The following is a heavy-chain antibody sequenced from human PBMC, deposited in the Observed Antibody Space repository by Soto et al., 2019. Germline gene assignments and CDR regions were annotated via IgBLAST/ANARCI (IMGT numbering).Heavy chain of an antibody. CDR1: GFTVSSNY. CDR3: AGIVATISDYYFDY. D-gene: IGHD5-12*01. V-gene: IGHV3-66*01. Sequence: EVQLVESGGGLVQPGGSLRLSCAASGFTVSSNYMSWVRQAPGKGLEWVSVLYSGGSTYYADSVKGRFTISRDNSKNTLYLQMNSLRAEDTAVYYCAGIVATISDYYFDYWGQGTLVTVSS. J-gene: IGHJ4*02. CDR2: LYSGGST.